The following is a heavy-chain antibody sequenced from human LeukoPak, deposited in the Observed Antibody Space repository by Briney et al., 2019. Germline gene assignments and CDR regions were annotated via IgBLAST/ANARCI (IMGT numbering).Heavy chain of an antibody. CDR2: FSGSGGST. CDR3: AKGGKWDVTPFDY. Sequence: PGGSLRLSCAASGFTFSNYAMSWVRQAPGKGLEWVSGFSGSGGSTYYADSVKGRFTISRDNSKNTLYLQVNSLRAEDTAVYYCAKGGKWDVTPFDYWGQGTLVTVSS. V-gene: IGHV3-23*01. CDR1: GFTFSNYA. J-gene: IGHJ4*02. D-gene: IGHD1-26*01.